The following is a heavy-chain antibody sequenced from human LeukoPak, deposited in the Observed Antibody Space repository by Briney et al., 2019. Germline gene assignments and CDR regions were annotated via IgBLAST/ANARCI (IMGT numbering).Heavy chain of an antibody. CDR2: ISWDGGST. J-gene: IGHJ4*02. D-gene: IGHD6-6*01. CDR1: GFTFDDYT. V-gene: IGHV3-43*01. Sequence: GGSLRLSCAASGFTFDDYTMHWVRQAPGKGLGCVSLISWDGGSTYYADSVKGRFTISRDNSKNSLYLQMNSLRTEDTALYYCAIEYSSLNYFDYWGQGTLVTVSS. CDR3: AIEYSSLNYFDY.